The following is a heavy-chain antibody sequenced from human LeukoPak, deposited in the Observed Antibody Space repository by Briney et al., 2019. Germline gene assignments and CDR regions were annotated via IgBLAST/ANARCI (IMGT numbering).Heavy chain of an antibody. V-gene: IGHV3-48*02. J-gene: IGHJ4*02. CDR1: GFTFSSYS. D-gene: IGHD1-26*01. Sequence: GGSLRLSCAASGFTFSSYSMNWVRQASGKGLEWVSHITASGTAMFYADSVKGRFTISRDNAKNSLYLQMNSLRDEDTAVYYCASSGSYRFDYWGQGTLVTVSS. CDR3: ASSGSYRFDY. CDR2: ITASGTAM.